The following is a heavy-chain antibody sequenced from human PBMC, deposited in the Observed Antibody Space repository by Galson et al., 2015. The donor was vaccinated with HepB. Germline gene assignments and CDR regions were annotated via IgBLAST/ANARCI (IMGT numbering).Heavy chain of an antibody. D-gene: IGHD3-22*01. V-gene: IGHV3-9*01. CDR2: ITWNSGFL. CDR1: GFSFGDFA. J-gene: IGHJ4*02. CDR3: ARGEYSHDSSGRGQIDY. Sequence: SLRLSCAASGFSFGDFAMHWVRQAPGKGLDWVSGITWNSGFLAYADSVKGRFTISRDNTENSLYLQMAGLRPDDTALYYCARGEYSHDSSGRGQIDYWGQGSQATVSS.